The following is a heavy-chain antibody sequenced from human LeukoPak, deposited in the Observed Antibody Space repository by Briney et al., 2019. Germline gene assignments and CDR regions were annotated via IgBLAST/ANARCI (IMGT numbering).Heavy chain of an antibody. CDR3: ARDHSIVVVPAAMFVPFDY. J-gene: IGHJ4*02. CDR1: GFTFSSYS. D-gene: IGHD2-2*01. V-gene: IGHV3-21*01. Sequence: KPGGSLRLSCAASGFTFSSYSMNWVRQAPGKGLEWVSSISSSSSYIYYADSVKGRFTISRDNAKNSLYLQMNSLRVEDTAVYYCARDHSIVVVPAAMFVPFDYWGQGTLVTVSS. CDR2: ISSSSSYI.